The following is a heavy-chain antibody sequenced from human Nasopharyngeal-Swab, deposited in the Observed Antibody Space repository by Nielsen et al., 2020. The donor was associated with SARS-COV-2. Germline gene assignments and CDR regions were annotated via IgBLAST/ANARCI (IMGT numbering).Heavy chain of an antibody. J-gene: IGHJ6*03. CDR2: INHSGST. D-gene: IGHD3-16*01. CDR3: ARGAERDYYYYYYYMDV. CDR1: GGSFSGYY. Sequence: SETLSLTCAVYGGSFSGYYWSWIRQPPGKGLEWIGEINHSGSTNYNPSLKSRVTISVDTSKNQFSLKLSSVTAADTAVYYCARGAERDYYYYYYYMDVWGKGTTVTVSS. V-gene: IGHV4-34*01.